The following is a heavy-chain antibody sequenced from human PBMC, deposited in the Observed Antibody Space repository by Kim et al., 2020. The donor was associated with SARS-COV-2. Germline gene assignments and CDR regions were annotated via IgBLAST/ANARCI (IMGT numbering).Heavy chain of an antibody. CDR3: ARVFTDYIYYYYYYGMDV. Sequence: KSRVTISVDTSKNQFSLKLSSVTAADTAVYYCARVFTDYIYYYYYYGMDVWGQGTTVTVSS. J-gene: IGHJ6*02. V-gene: IGHV4-34*01. D-gene: IGHD3-10*01.